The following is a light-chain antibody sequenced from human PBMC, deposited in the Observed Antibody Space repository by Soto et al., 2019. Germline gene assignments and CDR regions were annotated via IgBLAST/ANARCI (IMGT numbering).Light chain of an antibody. CDR2: KAS. J-gene: IGKJ1*01. V-gene: IGKV1-5*03. CDR1: QSISSW. CDR3: QQYNSYSRP. Sequence: FPVTPAPSTLSASVGDRVTITCRASQSISSWLAWYQQKPGKAPKLLIYKASSLESGVPSGFSGSGSGTEFTLTISSLQPDDFATYYCQQYNSYSRPFGQGTKVDIK.